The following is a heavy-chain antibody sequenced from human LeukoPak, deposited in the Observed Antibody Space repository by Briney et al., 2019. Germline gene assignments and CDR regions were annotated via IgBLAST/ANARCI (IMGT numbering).Heavy chain of an antibody. J-gene: IGHJ5*01. V-gene: IGHV1-24*01. CDR2: SDPGDDET. CDR3: ATEKDLLLDS. D-gene: IGHD1-26*01. CDR1: GYSLSELS. Sequence: GASVKVSCKVSGYSLSELSTHWVRQAPGQGLEWMGGSDPGDDETIYAQKFQGRVTMTEDTSTDTAYLELSSLRSEDTAVYFCATEKDLLLDSWGQGTPVTVSS.